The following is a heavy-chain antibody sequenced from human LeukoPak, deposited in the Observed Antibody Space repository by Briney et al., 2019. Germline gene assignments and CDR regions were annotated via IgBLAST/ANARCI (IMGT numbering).Heavy chain of an antibody. Sequence: PGGSLRLSCAASGFTFSSYGMHWVRQAPGKGLEWVAFIRYDGSNKYYADSVKGRFTISRDNSKNTLYLQMNSLRAEDTAVYYCAKPSYYYGSGRPYYFDYWGQGTLVTVSS. CDR3: AKPSYYYGSGRPYYFDY. CDR1: GFTFSSYG. CDR2: IRYDGSNK. J-gene: IGHJ4*02. V-gene: IGHV3-30*02. D-gene: IGHD3-10*01.